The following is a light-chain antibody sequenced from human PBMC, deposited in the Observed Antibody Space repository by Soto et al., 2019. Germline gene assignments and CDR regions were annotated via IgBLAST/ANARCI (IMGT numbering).Light chain of an antibody. CDR1: QSINSY. Sequence: DIQMTQSPSSLSASVGDRVTITCRASQSINSYLNWYQQKPGKAPNLLIYVASTLQSGVPSRFSGSGSGTDFNLTISSLQREDFATYYCQQSYSTPRLSFGGGTKVEIK. V-gene: IGKV1-39*01. CDR2: VAS. CDR3: QQSYSTPRLS. J-gene: IGKJ4*01.